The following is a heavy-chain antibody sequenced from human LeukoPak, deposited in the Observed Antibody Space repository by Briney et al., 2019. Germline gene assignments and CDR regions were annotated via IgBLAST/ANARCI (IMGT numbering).Heavy chain of an antibody. CDR1: GFTFSAYW. V-gene: IGHV3-7*01. CDR3: ARALLGWATYPYFDL. Sequence: GGSLRLSRAPSGFTFSAYWMSCVRQAPGKGLEWVANINRGGSETNYVDSVKGRFTISRDNAKNSLYLQMNSLRAEDTAVYYCARALLGWATYPYFDLWGEGILVTVSS. D-gene: IGHD3-16*01. CDR2: INRGGSET. J-gene: IGHJ4*02.